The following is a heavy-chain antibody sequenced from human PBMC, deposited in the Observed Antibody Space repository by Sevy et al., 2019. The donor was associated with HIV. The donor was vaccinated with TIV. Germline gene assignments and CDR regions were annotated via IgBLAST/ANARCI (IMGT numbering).Heavy chain of an antibody. J-gene: IGHJ2*01. D-gene: IGHD6-19*01. CDR1: GFSFGDLY. CDR3: AAVAADRGYFNI. Sequence: GESLKISCAASGFSFGDLYMDWVRQAPGKGLKWIGRIRNKAKSSTTEYAASVKGRFTITRDDSKNSLYLQMNSLKTEDTARYYCAAVAADRGYFNIWGRGTLVTVSS. V-gene: IGHV3-72*01. CDR2: IRNKAKSSTT.